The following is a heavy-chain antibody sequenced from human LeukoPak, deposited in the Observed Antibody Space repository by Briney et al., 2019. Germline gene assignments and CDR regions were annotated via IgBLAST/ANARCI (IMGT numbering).Heavy chain of an antibody. D-gene: IGHD6-19*01. CDR1: GFTLSSYE. CDR2: ISSSGSTT. CDR3: AREDEAVAGTGYNWFDP. V-gene: IGHV3-48*03. J-gene: IGHJ5*02. Sequence: GGSLRLSCAASGFTLSSYEMNWVRQAPGKGLEWVSYISSSGSTTYYADSVKGRFTISRDNAKNSLYLQMNSLRAEDTAVYYCAREDEAVAGTGYNWFDPWGQGTLVTVSS.